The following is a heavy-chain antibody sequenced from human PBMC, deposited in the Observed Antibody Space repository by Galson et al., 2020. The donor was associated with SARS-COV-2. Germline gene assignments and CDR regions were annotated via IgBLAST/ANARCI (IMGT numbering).Heavy chain of an antibody. CDR3: ARTKFYYDNLAGYYKD. D-gene: IGHD3-9*01. J-gene: IGHJ4*02. CDR2: IDWDDDK. V-gene: IGHV2-70*01. CDR1: GFSLSPSGMR. Sequence: SGPTLVKPTQTLTLTCTFSGFSLSPSGMRVSWLRQPPGKALEWLTLIDWDDDKYYRTALKTRLTISKDTPKTQVVLTMTNMDPVDTATYYCARTKFYYDNLAGYYKDWGQGTLVTVSS.